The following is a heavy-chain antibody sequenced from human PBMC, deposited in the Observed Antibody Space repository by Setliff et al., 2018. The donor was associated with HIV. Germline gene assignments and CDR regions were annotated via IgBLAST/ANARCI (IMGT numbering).Heavy chain of an antibody. V-gene: IGHV4-4*07. CDR2: VYISGST. CDR1: GGSMRGYY. D-gene: IGHD3-22*01. J-gene: IGHJ2*01. CDR3: ARDRGTITMTVFDL. Sequence: SETLSLTCTVSGGSMRGYYWSWIRQPAGKGLEWIGRVYISGSTNYNPSLESRVTMSLDNSKNHFSLKLSSVTAADTAVYYCARDRGTITMTVFDLWGRGTLVTVSS.